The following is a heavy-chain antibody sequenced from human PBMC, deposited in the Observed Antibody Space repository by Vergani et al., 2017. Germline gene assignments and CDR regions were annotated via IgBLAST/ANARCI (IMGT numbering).Heavy chain of an antibody. CDR1: GYTFTSYY. CDR2: INPSGGST. CDR3: ARDGVYDYVWGSYRLRGGYYFDY. Sequence: QVQLVQSGAEVKKPGASVKVSCKASGYTFTSYYMYWVRQAPGQGLEWMGIINPSGGSTRYAQKCQGRVTMTRDTSTTTVYMELVSLRSEDTAVYYCARDGVYDYVWGSYRLRGGYYFDYWGQGTLVTVSS. D-gene: IGHD3-16*02. J-gene: IGHJ4*02. V-gene: IGHV1-46*01.